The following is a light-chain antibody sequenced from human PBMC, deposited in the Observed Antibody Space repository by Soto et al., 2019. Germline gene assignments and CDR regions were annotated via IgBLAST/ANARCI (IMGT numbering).Light chain of an antibody. Sequence: EIVLTQSPATLSLSPGERATLSCRTSQSVSKYFAWYQQKPGRAPRLLIYDASSRATGIPARFIGSGSGTDFTLTISSLEPEDFAMYYCQQRSNGPITFGQGTRLEIK. CDR3: QQRSNGPIT. J-gene: IGKJ5*01. V-gene: IGKV3-11*01. CDR2: DAS. CDR1: QSVSKY.